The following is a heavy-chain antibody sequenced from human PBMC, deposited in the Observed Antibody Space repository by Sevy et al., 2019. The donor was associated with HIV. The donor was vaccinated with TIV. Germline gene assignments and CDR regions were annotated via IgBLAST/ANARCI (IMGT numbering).Heavy chain of an antibody. V-gene: IGHV3-7*01. Sequence: VGSLRLSCAASGFSFSKYWMSWVRQAPGKELEWVANIKEDGSQKNYLESVKGRFTISRDNAKNLLYLQMNNLRADDMAVYYCARDPDILSGYPSHYFDYWGQGTLVTVSS. CDR1: GFSFSKYW. CDR3: ARDPDILSGYPSHYFDY. J-gene: IGHJ4*02. CDR2: IKEDGSQK. D-gene: IGHD3-9*01.